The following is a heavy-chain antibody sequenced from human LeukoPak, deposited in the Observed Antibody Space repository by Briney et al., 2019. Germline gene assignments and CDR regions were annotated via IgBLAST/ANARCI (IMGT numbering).Heavy chain of an antibody. CDR3: ARDSMAAGIFDY. J-gene: IGHJ4*02. CDR2: MSYDGSNK. D-gene: IGHD6-13*01. Sequence: GGSLRLSCAASGFTFSSYAMHWVRQAPGKGLEWVAVMSYDGSNKYYADSVKGRFTISRDNSKNTLYLQMNSLRAEDTAVYYCARDSMAAGIFDYWGQGTLVTVSS. CDR1: GFTFSSYA. V-gene: IGHV3-30-3*01.